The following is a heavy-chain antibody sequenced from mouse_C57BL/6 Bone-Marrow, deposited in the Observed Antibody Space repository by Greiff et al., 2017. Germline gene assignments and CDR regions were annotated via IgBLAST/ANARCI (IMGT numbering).Heavy chain of an antibody. CDR3: TTKDYYGRLDY. CDR1: GFNIKDYY. J-gene: IGHJ2*01. Sequence: VHVKQSGAELVRPGASVKLSCTASGFNIKDYYMHWVKQRPEQGLEWIGRIDPEDGDTEYAPKFQGKATMTADTSSNTAYLQLSSLTSEDTAVYYCTTKDYYGRLDYWGQGTTLTVSS. CDR2: IDPEDGDT. D-gene: IGHD1-1*01. V-gene: IGHV14-1*01.